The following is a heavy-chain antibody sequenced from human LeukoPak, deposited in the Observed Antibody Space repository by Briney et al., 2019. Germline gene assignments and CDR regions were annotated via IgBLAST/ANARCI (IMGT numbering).Heavy chain of an antibody. D-gene: IGHD3-22*01. CDR1: GFTFDDYA. J-gene: IGHJ4*02. V-gene: IGHV3-9*01. CDR2: ISWNSGSI. Sequence: GGSLRLSCAASGFTFDDYAMHWVRQAPGKGLEWVSGISWNSGSIGYADSVKGRFTISRDNAKNSLYLQMNSLRAEDTALYYCAKSGYYDSSGYYDYWGQGTLVTVSS. CDR3: AKSGYYDSSGYYDY.